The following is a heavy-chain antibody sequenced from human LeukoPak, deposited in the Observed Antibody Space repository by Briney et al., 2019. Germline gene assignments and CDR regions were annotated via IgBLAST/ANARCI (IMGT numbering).Heavy chain of an antibody. CDR1: GFTFDDYA. CDR3: AKDTGSGDYGGYDY. D-gene: IGHD4-23*01. CDR2: ISWNSGSI. Sequence: GGSLRLSCAASGFTFDDYAMHWVRQAPGKGLEWVSGISWNSGSIGYADSVKGRFTISRDNAKNSLYLQMNSLRAEDTALYYCAKDTGSGDYGGYDYWGQGTLVSVSS. V-gene: IGHV3-9*01. J-gene: IGHJ4*02.